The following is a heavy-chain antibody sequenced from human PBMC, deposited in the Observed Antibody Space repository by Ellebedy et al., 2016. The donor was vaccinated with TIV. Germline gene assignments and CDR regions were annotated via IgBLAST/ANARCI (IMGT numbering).Heavy chain of an antibody. Sequence: ASVKVSCKASGYTFTGYYMHWVRQAPGQGLEWMGWINPNSGGTNYAQKFQGRVTMTRDTSISTAYMELSRLRSDDTAVYYCASWVRCSSTSCYFYYYYGMDVWGQGTTVTVSS. J-gene: IGHJ6*02. CDR1: GYTFTGYY. D-gene: IGHD2-2*01. CDR2: INPNSGGT. V-gene: IGHV1-2*02. CDR3: ASWVRCSSTSCYFYYYYGMDV.